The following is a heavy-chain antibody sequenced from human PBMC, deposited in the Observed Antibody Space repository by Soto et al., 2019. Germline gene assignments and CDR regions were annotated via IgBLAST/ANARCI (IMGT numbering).Heavy chain of an antibody. Sequence: GGSLRLSCVASGFTFNNYWMHWVRQVPGKGLVWVSRIKTDGSSPNYADSVEGRFTISSDNAKNTLYLQMNSLRAEDTAVYYCQRHRIAGSGSRDHWGQGTLVTVSS. V-gene: IGHV3-74*01. D-gene: IGHD3-10*01. CDR2: IKTDGSSP. CDR1: GFTFNNYW. J-gene: IGHJ4*02. CDR3: QRHRIAGSGSRDH.